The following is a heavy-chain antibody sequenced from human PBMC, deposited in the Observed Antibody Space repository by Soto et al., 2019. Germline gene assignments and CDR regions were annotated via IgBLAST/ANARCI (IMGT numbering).Heavy chain of an antibody. D-gene: IGHD6-6*01. J-gene: IGHJ4*02. Sequence: QVPLVQSGAEVKKRGASVKVSCKASGYTFTSYGISWVRQAPGQGLEWMGWISAYNGNTNYAQKLQGRVTMTTDTSTSTAYMELRSLISDDTAVYYCARDSAYSSSAGNGDYWGQGTLVTVSS. CDR1: GYTFTSYG. CDR3: ARDSAYSSSAGNGDY. V-gene: IGHV1-18*01. CDR2: ISAYNGNT.